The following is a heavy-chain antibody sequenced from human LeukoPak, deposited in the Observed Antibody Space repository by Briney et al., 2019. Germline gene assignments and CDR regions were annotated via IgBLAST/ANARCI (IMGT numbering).Heavy chain of an antibody. D-gene: IGHD6-13*01. J-gene: IGHJ4*02. Sequence: GGSLRLSCAASGFTFSSYSMNWARQAPGKGLEWVSYISSSSSTIYYADSVKGRFTISRDNAKNSLYLQMNSLRAEDTAVYYCARGIVADGTSPFDYWGQGTLVTVSS. CDR3: ARGIVADGTSPFDY. CDR1: GFTFSSYS. V-gene: IGHV3-48*04. CDR2: ISSSSSTI.